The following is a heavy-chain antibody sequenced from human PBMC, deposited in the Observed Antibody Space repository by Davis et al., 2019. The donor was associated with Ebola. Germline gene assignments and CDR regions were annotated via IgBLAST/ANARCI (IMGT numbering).Heavy chain of an antibody. J-gene: IGHJ6*02. CDR1: GYTFTSYA. D-gene: IGHD2-2*01. V-gene: IGHV1-3*01. Sequence: ASVKVSCKASGYTFTSYAMHWVRQAPGQRLEWMGWINAGNGNTKYSQKFQGRVTITRDTSASTAYMELSSLRSEDTAVYYCARGDIVVVPAAKRDYYYYGMDVWGQGTTVTVSS. CDR3: ARGDIVVVPAAKRDYYYYGMDV. CDR2: INAGNGNT.